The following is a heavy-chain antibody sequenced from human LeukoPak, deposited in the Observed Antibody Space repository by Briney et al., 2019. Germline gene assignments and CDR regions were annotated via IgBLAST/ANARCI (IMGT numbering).Heavy chain of an antibody. CDR1: GFTFSNFA. CDR2: IGTASDT. J-gene: IGHJ6*03. D-gene: IGHD1-1*01. V-gene: IGHV3-13*01. CDR3: ARGPPRGKYYYMDV. Sequence: PGGSLRLSCAASGFTFSNFAMSWVRQAPGKGLEWVSTIGTASDTYYPGSVEGRFTLFRDNAKNSLYLQMNSLTAGDTAVYYCARGPPRGKYYYMDVWGKGTTVTVSS.